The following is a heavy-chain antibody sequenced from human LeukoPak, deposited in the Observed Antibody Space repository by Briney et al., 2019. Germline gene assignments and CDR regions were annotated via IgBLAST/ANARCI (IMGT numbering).Heavy chain of an antibody. V-gene: IGHV3-23*01. CDR1: GITNNSHS. Sequence: QAGGSLRLSCAASGITNNSHSMTWVRQAPGKGLEWLSSISGSGNSAYYADSVKGRFTISRDKSESTLSLQMNSLRVEDTAVYYCAKGAYVGGSSGYYPIWGQGTMVTVSS. D-gene: IGHD3-22*01. J-gene: IGHJ3*01. CDR3: AKGAYVGGSSGYYPI. CDR2: ISGSGNSA.